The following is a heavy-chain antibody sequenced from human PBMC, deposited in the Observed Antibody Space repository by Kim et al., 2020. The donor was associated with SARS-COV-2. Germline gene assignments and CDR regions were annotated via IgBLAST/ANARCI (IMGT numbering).Heavy chain of an antibody. CDR3: ARDDNYYDSSGYPFDY. V-gene: IGHV3-21*01. CDR2: ISSSSSYI. Sequence: GGSLRLSCAASGFTFSSYSMNWVRQAPGKGLEWVSSISSSSSYIYYAESVKGRFTISRDNAKNSLYLQMNSLRAEDTAVYYCARDDNYYDSSGYPFDYWGQGTLVTVSS. CDR1: GFTFSSYS. D-gene: IGHD3-22*01. J-gene: IGHJ4*02.